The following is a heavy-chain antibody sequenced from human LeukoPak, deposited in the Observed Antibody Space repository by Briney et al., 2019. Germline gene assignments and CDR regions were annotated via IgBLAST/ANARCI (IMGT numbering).Heavy chain of an antibody. V-gene: IGHV4-39*01. CDR3: VSPRGFSYGYFDY. Sequence: KPSETLSLTCTVSGGSISSSSAYWGWIRQPPGKGLEWIGSIYYSKNTYYNPSLKSRVTISADTSKNQFSLTLGSVSATDTAVYYCVSPRGFSYGYFDYWGLGTLVTVSS. D-gene: IGHD5-18*01. CDR1: GGSISSSSAY. J-gene: IGHJ4*02. CDR2: IYYSKNT.